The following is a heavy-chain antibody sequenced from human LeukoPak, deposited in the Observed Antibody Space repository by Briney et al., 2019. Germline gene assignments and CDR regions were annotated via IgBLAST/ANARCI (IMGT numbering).Heavy chain of an antibody. J-gene: IGHJ4*02. Sequence: PGGSLRHSCAASGFTFSSYGMHWVRQAPGKGLEWVAFIRYDGSNKHYADFVKGRFTISRDNSKNTLYLQMNSLRAEDTAVYYCAKMAGSGSYSFFSQYYFDYWGQGTLVTVSS. CDR3: AKMAGSGSYSFFSQYYFDY. CDR1: GFTFSSYG. V-gene: IGHV3-30*02. CDR2: IRYDGSNK. D-gene: IGHD3-10*01.